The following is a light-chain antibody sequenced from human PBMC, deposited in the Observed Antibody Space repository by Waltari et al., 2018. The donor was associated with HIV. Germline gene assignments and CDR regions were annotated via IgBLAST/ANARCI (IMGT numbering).Light chain of an antibody. Sequence: QSPLTQPASVSGSPGQPVTITCNGSRSDVGSTMSVQRYQRHPGKGPRLIIYNVNSRPSGVSSRFSGSKSGNTASLTISGLQTDDEAEYICCSYAGTVTYLVFGGGTKLTVL. CDR1: RSDVGSTMS. J-gene: IGLJ2*01. CDR2: NVN. V-gene: IGLV2-23*02. CDR3: CSYAGTVTYLV.